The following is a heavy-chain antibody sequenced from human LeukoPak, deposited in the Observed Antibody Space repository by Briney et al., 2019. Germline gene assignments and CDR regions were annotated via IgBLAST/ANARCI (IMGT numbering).Heavy chain of an antibody. J-gene: IGHJ6*03. Sequence: SETLSLTCTVSGGSISSYYWSWIRQPPGKGLEWIGYIYYSGSTNYNPSLKSRVTISVDTSKNQFSLKLSSVTAADTAVYYCARVGCSSTSCYVPYYMDVWGKGTTVTVSS. CDR3: ARVGCSSTSCYVPYYMDV. CDR2: IYYSGST. D-gene: IGHD2-2*01. V-gene: IGHV4-59*08. CDR1: GGSISSYY.